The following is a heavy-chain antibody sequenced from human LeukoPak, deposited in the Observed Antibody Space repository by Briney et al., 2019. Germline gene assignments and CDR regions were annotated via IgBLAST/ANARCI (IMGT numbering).Heavy chain of an antibody. Sequence: GESLKISFKGSGYSFTSYWIGWVRQMPGKGLEWMGIIYPGDSDTRYSPSFQGQVTISADKSISTAYLQWSSLKASDTAMYYCARGADYGDYGDAFDIWGQGTMVTVSS. CDR2: IYPGDSDT. V-gene: IGHV5-51*01. CDR1: GYSFTSYW. D-gene: IGHD4-17*01. CDR3: ARGADYGDYGDAFDI. J-gene: IGHJ3*02.